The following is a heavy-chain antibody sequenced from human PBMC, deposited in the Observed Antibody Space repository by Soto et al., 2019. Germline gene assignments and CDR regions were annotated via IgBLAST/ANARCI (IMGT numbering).Heavy chain of an antibody. CDR2: VSGGGGST. Sequence: EVQLLESGGGLVQPGGSLRLSCAASGFTFSSYAMSWVRQAPEKGLEWVSAVSGGGGSTHYADSVRGRFTISRDNSKNTLYLQMNSLRAEDTAVYYCAKVGGVVACTEVDYWGQGTLVTVSS. J-gene: IGHJ4*02. V-gene: IGHV3-23*01. CDR3: AKVGGVVACTEVDY. CDR1: GFTFSSYA. D-gene: IGHD6-19*01.